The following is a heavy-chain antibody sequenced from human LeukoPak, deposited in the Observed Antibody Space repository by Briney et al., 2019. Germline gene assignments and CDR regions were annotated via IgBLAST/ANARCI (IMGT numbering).Heavy chain of an antibody. D-gene: IGHD3-22*01. J-gene: IGHJ3*02. CDR3: ARYDSSPPGAFDI. CDR1: GGSISSYY. V-gene: IGHV4-4*07. CDR2: IYASGST. Sequence: PSETLSLTCTVSGGSISSYYWSWIRQPAGKGLEWIGRIYASGSTNYNPSLKSRVTISVDTSKNQFSLKLSSVTAADTAVYYCARYDSSPPGAFDIWGQGTMVTVSS.